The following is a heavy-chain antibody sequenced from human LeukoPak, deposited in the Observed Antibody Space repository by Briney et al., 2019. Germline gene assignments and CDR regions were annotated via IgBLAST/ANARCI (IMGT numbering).Heavy chain of an antibody. D-gene: IGHD3-16*02. V-gene: IGHV4-30-2*01. CDR1: GGSISSGGYY. CDR3: ARETDPDYDYVWGSYREGSGAFDI. Sequence: SETLSLTCTVSGGSISSGGYYWSWIRQPPGKGLEWIGYIYHSGSTYYNPSLKSRVTISVDRSKNQFSLKLSSVTAADTAVYYCARETDPDYDYVWGSYREGSGAFDIWGQGTMVTVSS. CDR2: IYHSGST. J-gene: IGHJ3*02.